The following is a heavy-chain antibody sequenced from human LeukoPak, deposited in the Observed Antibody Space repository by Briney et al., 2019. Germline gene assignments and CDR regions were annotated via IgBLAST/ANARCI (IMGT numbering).Heavy chain of an antibody. D-gene: IGHD3-9*01. CDR2: IYTSGST. J-gene: IGHJ6*03. Sequence: PSETLSLTCTVSGGSISSSSYYWGWIRQPPGKGLEWIGRIYTSGSTNYNPSLKSRVTMSVDTSKNQFSLKLSSVTAADTAVYYCARETRYFDWLPDYYYYMDVWGKGTTVTISS. V-gene: IGHV4-39*07. CDR3: ARETRYFDWLPDYYYYMDV. CDR1: GGSISSSSYY.